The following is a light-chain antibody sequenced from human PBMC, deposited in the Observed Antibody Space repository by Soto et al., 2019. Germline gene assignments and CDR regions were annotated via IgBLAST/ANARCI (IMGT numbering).Light chain of an antibody. CDR2: DAS. J-gene: IGKJ1*01. CDR3: QVRVVWPS. V-gene: IGKV3-11*01. Sequence: IVLTQSPVTLALSPGERAVLSCRASQSVSTSLAWYQHKPGQAPRLFIYDASKRAPGIPARFNGSGSGTDFTLTISSLEPEDLAVYYCQVRVVWPSFGQGTKVEIK. CDR1: QSVSTS.